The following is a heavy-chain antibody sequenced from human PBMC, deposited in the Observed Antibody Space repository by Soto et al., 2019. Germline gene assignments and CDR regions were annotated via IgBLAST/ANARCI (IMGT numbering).Heavy chain of an antibody. CDR3: ARPYRSSRERAFEI. CDR2: LIPIFGTA. D-gene: IGHD3-16*02. V-gene: IGHV1-69*01. J-gene: IGHJ3*02. CDR1: GGTFSSYA. Sequence: QVQLVQSGAEVKKPGSSVKVSCKASGGTFSSYAISWVRQAPGQGLEWMGGLIPIFGTANYSQKFQGRATITADESTSTADMELSRLRSEDMAVYYCARPYRSSRERAFEIWCQGTMVTVSS.